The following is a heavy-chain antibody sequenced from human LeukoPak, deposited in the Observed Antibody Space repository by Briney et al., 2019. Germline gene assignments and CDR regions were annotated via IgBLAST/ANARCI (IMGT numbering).Heavy chain of an antibody. D-gene: IGHD6-19*01. CDR3: AREYSSGWYARGYYFDY. V-gene: IGHV3-53*01. J-gene: IGHJ4*02. Sequence: PGGSLRLSCAASGFTVSSNYMSWVRQAPGKGLEWVSVIYSGGSTYYADSVKGRFTISRDNSKNTLYLQMNSLRAEDTAVYYCAREYSSGWYARGYYFDYWGQGTLVTVSS. CDR2: IYSGGST. CDR1: GFTVSSNY.